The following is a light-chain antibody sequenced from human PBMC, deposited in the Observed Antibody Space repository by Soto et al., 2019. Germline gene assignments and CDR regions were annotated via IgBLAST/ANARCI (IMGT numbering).Light chain of an antibody. CDR1: SSDVGSYNL. CDR3: CSYAGQVV. Sequence: QSALTQPASVSGSLGQSLTISCTGTSSDVGSYNLVSWYQQHPGKAPKLMIYEGIKRPSGVSNRFSGSKSGNTASLTISGLQAEDEADYYCCSYAGQVVFGGGTKLTVL. V-gene: IGLV2-23*01. CDR2: EGI. J-gene: IGLJ2*01.